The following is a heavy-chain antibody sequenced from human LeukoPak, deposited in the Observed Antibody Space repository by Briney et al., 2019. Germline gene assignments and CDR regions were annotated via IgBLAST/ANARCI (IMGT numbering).Heavy chain of an antibody. CDR2: ISAYNGNT. V-gene: IGHV1-18*01. CDR3: ARDGPYDFWSGSRTAFDY. CDR1: GYTFTSYG. Sequence: ASVKVSCKASGYTFTSYGISWVRQAPGQGLEWMGWISAYNGNTNYAQKLQGRVTMTTDTSTSTAYMELRSLRSDDTAVYYCARDGPYDFWSGSRTAFDYWGQGTLVTVSS. J-gene: IGHJ4*02. D-gene: IGHD3-3*01.